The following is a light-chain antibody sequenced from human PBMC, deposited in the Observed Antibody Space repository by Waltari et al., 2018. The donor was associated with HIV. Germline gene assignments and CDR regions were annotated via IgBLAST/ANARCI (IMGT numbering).Light chain of an antibody. J-gene: IGLJ2*01. CDR1: TLSKQY. V-gene: IGLV3-25*03. CDR2: KDT. CDR3: QSSDNSEHMI. Sequence: SSELTQPPSVSVSPGQTARISCSGYTLSKQYASWYQQKPGQAPVVVIIKDTERPSGIPERFSGSSSGTTVTLTIRGVQAEDEADYYCQSSDNSEHMIFGGGTKLTVL.